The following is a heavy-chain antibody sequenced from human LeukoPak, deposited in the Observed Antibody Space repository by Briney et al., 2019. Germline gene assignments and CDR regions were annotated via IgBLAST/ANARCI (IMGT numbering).Heavy chain of an antibody. V-gene: IGHV1-18*04. CDR2: ISANNGDT. J-gene: IGHJ4*02. Sequence: PGASVKVSCKASGYTFTGYYMHWVRQAPGQGLEWMGWISANNGDTDYPPKLQDRVTMTTDTYTSTAYMELRSLRSDDTAMYYCARESHETREDYWGQGTLVTVSS. CDR1: GYTFTGYY. CDR3: ARESHETREDY. D-gene: IGHD1-1*01.